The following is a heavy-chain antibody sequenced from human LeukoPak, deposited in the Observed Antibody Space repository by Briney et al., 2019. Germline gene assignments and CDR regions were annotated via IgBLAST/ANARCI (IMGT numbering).Heavy chain of an antibody. D-gene: IGHD4-23*01. V-gene: IGHV3-30*02. CDR3: AKVLAVTSYGAKSVFDH. J-gene: IGHJ4*02. CDR1: GFTFSNYG. CDR2: VWYDGSNK. Sequence: GSLRLSCAAAGFTFSNYGMRWVRQAPGKVLEWVAFVWYDGSNKYYADSMKGRFTISRDNSKNTVYLQMNSLRAEDTAVYYCAKVLAVTSYGAKSVFDHWGQGTLVTVSS.